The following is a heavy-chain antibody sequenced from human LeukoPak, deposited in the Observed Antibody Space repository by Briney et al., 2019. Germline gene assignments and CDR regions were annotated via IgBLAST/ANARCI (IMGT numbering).Heavy chain of an antibody. CDR3: ARDRSTTQNDFFDI. J-gene: IGHJ3*02. CDR2: IYYSGST. Sequence: SETLSLTCTVSGGSISSGDYYWSWIRQPPGKGLEWIGYIYYSGSTYYNPSLKSRVTVSVDTSKNQFSLKLSSVTAADTAVYYCARDRSTTQNDFFDIGAKGTMVPVSS. V-gene: IGHV4-30-4*01. CDR1: GGSISSGDYY. D-gene: IGHD3/OR15-3a*01.